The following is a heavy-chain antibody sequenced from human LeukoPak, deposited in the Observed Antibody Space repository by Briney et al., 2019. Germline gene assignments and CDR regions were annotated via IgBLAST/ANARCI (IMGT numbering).Heavy chain of an antibody. J-gene: IGHJ4*02. CDR3: ARVRTYYDFWSGQIDY. CDR1: GFTFSSYS. CDR2: ISSSSSYI. D-gene: IGHD3-3*01. Sequence: GGSLRLSCAASGFTFSSYSMNWVRQAPGKGLEWVSSISSSSSYIYYADSVKGRFTISRDNAKNSLYLQMNSLRAEDTAVYYCARVRTYYDFWSGQIDYWGQGTLVTVSS. V-gene: IGHV3-21*01.